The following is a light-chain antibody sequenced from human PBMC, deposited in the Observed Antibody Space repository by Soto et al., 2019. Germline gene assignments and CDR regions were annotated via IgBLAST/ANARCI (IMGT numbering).Light chain of an antibody. CDR1: QSVLYSSNNKNY. Sequence: DILMTQSPDSLAVSLGERATINCKSSQSVLYSSNNKNYLAWYQQKPGQPPKLLIYWASTRESGVPDRFSGSGSGTDFPLTISSLQAEDVEVYYCQHYYNTPLTFGGGTKVDIK. J-gene: IGKJ4*01. CDR2: WAS. V-gene: IGKV4-1*01. CDR3: QHYYNTPLT.